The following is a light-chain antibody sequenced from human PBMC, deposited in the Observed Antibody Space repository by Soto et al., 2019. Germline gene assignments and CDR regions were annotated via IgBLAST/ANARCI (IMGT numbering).Light chain of an antibody. CDR1: SSDVGGYNY. V-gene: IGLV2-14*01. CDR3: SSYTSISTLGVV. J-gene: IGLJ2*01. CDR2: DVS. Sequence: QSALTQPASVSGSPGQSITISCTGTSSDVGGYNYVSWYQQHPGKAPKLMIYDVSNRPSGVSNRFSGSKSGNTASLTISGLLAEDEADYYCSSYTSISTLGVVFGGGTKLTVL.